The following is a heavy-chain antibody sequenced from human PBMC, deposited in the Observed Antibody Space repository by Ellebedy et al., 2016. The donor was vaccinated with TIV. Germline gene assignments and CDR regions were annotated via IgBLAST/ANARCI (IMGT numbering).Heavy chain of an antibody. Sequence: PGGSLRLSCAASGFTFSKYWMSWVRQAPGKGLEWVAKIKQDGSEKYYVDSVKGRFTISRDNAKNSLYLQMNSLRAEDTAVFYCARIGRYDILTAYYNWDAFDIWGQGTMVTVSS. CDR2: IKQDGSEK. J-gene: IGHJ3*02. CDR1: GFTFSKYW. D-gene: IGHD3-9*01. V-gene: IGHV3-7*01. CDR3: ARIGRYDILTAYYNWDAFDI.